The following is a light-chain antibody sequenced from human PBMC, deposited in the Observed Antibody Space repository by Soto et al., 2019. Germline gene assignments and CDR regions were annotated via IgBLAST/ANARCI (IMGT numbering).Light chain of an antibody. V-gene: IGKV3-11*01. CDR2: DAS. CDR3: QQRSNWPPNT. J-gene: IGKJ2*01. CDR1: QSINSY. Sequence: IVLTQSPATLSLSPGERATLSCRASQSINSYLVWYQQKPGQAPRLLIHDASNRVTGVPARFSGSGSGTDFTLTISSLEPEDFAVYYCQQRSNWPPNTFGQGTKLEIK.